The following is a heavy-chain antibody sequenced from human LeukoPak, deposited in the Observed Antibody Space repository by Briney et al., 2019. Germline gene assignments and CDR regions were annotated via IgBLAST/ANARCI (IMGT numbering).Heavy chain of an antibody. CDR2: IYYSGST. D-gene: IGHD3-22*01. CDR3: ARDPREYDSSGYDY. Sequence: PSETLSLTCTVSGGSISSYYWSWIRQPPGKGLEWIGYIYYSGSTNYNPSLKSRVTISVDTSKNQFSLKLSSVTAADTGVYYCARDPREYDSSGYDYWGQGTLVTVSS. CDR1: GGSISSYY. J-gene: IGHJ4*02. V-gene: IGHV4-59*01.